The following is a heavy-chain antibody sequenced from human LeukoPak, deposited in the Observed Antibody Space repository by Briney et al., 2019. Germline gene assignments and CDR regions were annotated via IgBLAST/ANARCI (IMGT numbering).Heavy chain of an antibody. V-gene: IGHV4-59*08. D-gene: IGHD3-10*01. CDR3: ASTFYGSGSYSIAFDY. Sequence: SETLSLTCPVSGGSISSYYWSWIRQPPGKGLEWIGYIYYSGSTNYNPSLKSRVTISVDTSKTQFSLKLSSVTAADTAVYYCASTFYGSGSYSIAFDYWGQGTLVTVSS. CDR2: IYYSGST. J-gene: IGHJ4*02. CDR1: GGSISSYY.